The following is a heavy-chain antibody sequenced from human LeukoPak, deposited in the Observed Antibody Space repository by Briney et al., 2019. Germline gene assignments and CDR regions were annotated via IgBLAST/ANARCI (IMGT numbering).Heavy chain of an antibody. CDR2: ISGSGGST. D-gene: IGHD3-22*01. Sequence: PGGSLRLSCAASGFTFSGYAMSWVRQAPGKGLEWVSAISGSGGSTYYADSVKGRFTISRDNSKNTLYLQMNSLRAEDTAVYYCANHYDSSGWTGGYWGQGTLVTVSS. CDR1: GFTFSGYA. V-gene: IGHV3-23*01. J-gene: IGHJ4*02. CDR3: ANHYDSSGWTGGY.